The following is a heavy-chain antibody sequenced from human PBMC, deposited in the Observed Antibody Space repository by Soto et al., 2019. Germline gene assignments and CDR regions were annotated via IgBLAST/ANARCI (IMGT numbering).Heavy chain of an antibody. CDR1: GFTFSSYS. V-gene: IGHV3-48*01. D-gene: IGHD4-4*01. Sequence: EVQLVESGGGLVQPGGSLRLSCAASGFTFSSYSMNWVRQAPGKGLEWVSYISSSSSTIYYADSVKGRFTISRDNAKNSLYLQMNSLRAEDTAVYYCARSTVTYYYYYMDVWGKGTTVTVSS. J-gene: IGHJ6*03. CDR3: ARSTVTYYYYYMDV. CDR2: ISSSSSTI.